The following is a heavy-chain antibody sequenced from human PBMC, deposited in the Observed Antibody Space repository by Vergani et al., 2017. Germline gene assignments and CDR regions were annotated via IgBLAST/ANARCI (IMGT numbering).Heavy chain of an antibody. CDR2: IYHSGST. CDR3: ARHTSSYYYDSSGYYHTPDAFDI. Sequence: QVQLQESGPGLVKPSETLSLTCAVSGYSISSGYYWGWIRQPPGKGLEWIGSIYHSGSTYYNPSLKSRVTISVDTSKNQFSLKLSSVTAADTAVYYCARHTSSYYYDSSGYYHTPDAFDIWGQGTMVTVSS. V-gene: IGHV4-38-2*01. J-gene: IGHJ3*02. D-gene: IGHD3-22*01. CDR1: GYSISSGYY.